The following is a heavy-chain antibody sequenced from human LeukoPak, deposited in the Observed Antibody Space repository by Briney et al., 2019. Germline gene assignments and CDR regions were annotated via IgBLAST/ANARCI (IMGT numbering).Heavy chain of an antibody. CDR3: AKDLLGANWFDP. V-gene: IGHV3-30*18. Sequence: GGSLRLSCAASGFTFSSYGMHWVRQAPGKGLEWVAVISYDGSNKYYADSVKGRFTISRDNSKNTLYLQMNSLRAEDTVVYYCAKDLLGANWFDPWGQGTLVTVSS. CDR1: GFTFSSYG. CDR2: ISYDGSNK. J-gene: IGHJ5*02. D-gene: IGHD7-27*01.